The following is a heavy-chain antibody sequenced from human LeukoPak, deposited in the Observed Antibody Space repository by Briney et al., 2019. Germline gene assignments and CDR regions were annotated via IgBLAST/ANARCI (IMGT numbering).Heavy chain of an antibody. CDR1: GYTFTSYV. CDR2: MNPNRGNT. Sequence: ASVKVSCKASGYTFTSYVLNWVRQATGQGLEWIGWMNPNRGNTGYAPKFRGSVTLTRSTTISTAYMELRSLTSEDTAVYYGARDYGGNSGWFDPWGQGTLVTVSS. CDR3: ARDYGGNSGWFDP. V-gene: IGHV1-8*01. J-gene: IGHJ5*02. D-gene: IGHD4-23*01.